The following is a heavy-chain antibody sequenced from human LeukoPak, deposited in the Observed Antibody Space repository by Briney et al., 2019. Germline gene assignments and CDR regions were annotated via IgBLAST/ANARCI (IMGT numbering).Heavy chain of an antibody. Sequence: SETLSLTCTVSGGSISSSSYYWGWIRQPPGKGLEWIGSIYYSGSTYYNASLRSRVTISVDTSKKQFSLNLSSVTAADTAVYYCATTPREYSSTWYYFDYWGQGILVTVSS. CDR3: ATTPREYSSTWYYFDY. CDR1: GGSISSSSYY. V-gene: IGHV4-39*07. J-gene: IGHJ4*02. CDR2: IYYSGST. D-gene: IGHD6-13*01.